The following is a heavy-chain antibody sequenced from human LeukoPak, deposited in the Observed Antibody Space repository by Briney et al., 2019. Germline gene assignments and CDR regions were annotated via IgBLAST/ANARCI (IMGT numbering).Heavy chain of an antibody. D-gene: IGHD3-9*01. CDR3: ARELPYPERSDILTGYYDY. CDR1: GYTFTSYY. V-gene: IGHV1-46*01. CDR2: INPSGGST. J-gene: IGHJ4*02. Sequence: GASVKVSCKASGYTFTSYYMHWVRQAPGQGLEWMGIINPSGGSTSYAQKFQGRVTMTRDTSISTAYMELSRLRSDDTAVYYCARELPYPERSDILTGYYDYWGQGTLVTVSS.